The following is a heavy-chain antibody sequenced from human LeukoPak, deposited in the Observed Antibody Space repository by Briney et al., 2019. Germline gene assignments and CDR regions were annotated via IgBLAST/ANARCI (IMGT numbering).Heavy chain of an antibody. CDR1: GFTFSSYA. J-gene: IGHJ4*02. CDR2: ISYDGSNK. D-gene: IGHD3-9*01. Sequence: GGSLRLSCAASGFTFSSYAMHWVRQAPGKGLEWVAVISYDGSNKYYADSVKGRFTISRDTSKNTLYLQMNSLRAEDTAVYYCARVHYDILTGYDYWGQGTLVTVSS. V-gene: IGHV3-30-3*01. CDR3: ARVHYDILTGYDY.